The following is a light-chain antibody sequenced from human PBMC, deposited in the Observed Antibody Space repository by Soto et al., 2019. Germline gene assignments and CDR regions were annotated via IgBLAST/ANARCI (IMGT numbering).Light chain of an antibody. CDR1: QSVTSNK. CDR3: KQYGSPPPYT. V-gene: IGKV3-20*01. J-gene: IGKJ2*01. CDR2: AAS. Sequence: ENVLTQSPVTLALSPGERATLSCRASQSVTSNKVAWFQQKPGQAPRLLIRAASSRATGIPVRFSGSGSATDFTLTIGRLEPEYFAVYYCKQYGSPPPYTFGQGTKLEIK.